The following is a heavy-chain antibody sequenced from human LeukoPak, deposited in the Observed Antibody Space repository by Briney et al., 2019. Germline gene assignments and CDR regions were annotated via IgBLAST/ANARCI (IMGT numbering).Heavy chain of an antibody. CDR1: GYTFTSYG. J-gene: IGHJ6*02. D-gene: IGHD3-3*01. CDR2: INPNSGGT. V-gene: IGHV1-2*02. CDR3: ATEIYDFWSGSPSYYYYYGMDV. Sequence: ASVKVSCKASGYTFTSYGISWVRQAPGQGLEWMGWINPNSGGTNYAQKFQGRVTMTRDTSISTAYTELSRLRSDDTAVYYCATEIYDFWSGSPSYYYYYGMDVWGQGTTVTVSS.